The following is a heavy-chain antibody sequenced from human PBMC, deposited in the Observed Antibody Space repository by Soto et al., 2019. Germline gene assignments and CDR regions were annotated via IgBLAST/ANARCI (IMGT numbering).Heavy chain of an antibody. CDR2: IIPIFGIK. Sequence: QMQLVQSGAEVKERGSSVKISCKTSGGTFNTYALTWVRQAPGQGLEWIGGIIPIFGIKNVAQRFQGRVTIKADESLTTAYMEMTSLRSDDTAVYYCAKEAGDHWGQGTLVTVSS. V-gene: IGHV1-69*01. J-gene: IGHJ4*02. D-gene: IGHD3-10*01. CDR1: GGTFNTYA. CDR3: AKEAGDH.